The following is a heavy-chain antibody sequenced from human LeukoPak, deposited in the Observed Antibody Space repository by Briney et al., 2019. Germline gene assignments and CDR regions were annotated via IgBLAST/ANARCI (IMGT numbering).Heavy chain of an antibody. V-gene: IGHV3-48*01. J-gene: IGHJ6*03. CDR2: ISISISTI. Sequence: GGSLRLSCAASGFTFSSYSMNWVRQAPGKGLEWLSYISISISTIYYADSVKGRFTISRDNAKNSLYLQMNSLRAEDTAVYYCARGSRTIVSTKFARGRYMDVWGKGTTVTVSS. CDR1: GFTFSSYS. D-gene: IGHD5/OR15-5a*01. CDR3: ARGSRTIVSTKFARGRYMDV.